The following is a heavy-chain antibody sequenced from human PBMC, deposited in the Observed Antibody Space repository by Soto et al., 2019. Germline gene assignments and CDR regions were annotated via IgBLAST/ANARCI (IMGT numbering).Heavy chain of an antibody. CDR1: GFTFSSYS. CDR3: ARDVYYYDSSGYYVYLDY. J-gene: IGHJ4*02. V-gene: IGHV3-48*02. Sequence: EVQLVESGGGLVQPGGSLRLSCAASGFTFSSYSMNWVRQAPGKGLEWVSYISSSSSTIYYADSVKGRFTISRDNAKNSLYLQMNSLRDEDTAVYYCARDVYYYDSSGYYVYLDYWGQGTLVTVSS. CDR2: ISSSSSTI. D-gene: IGHD3-22*01.